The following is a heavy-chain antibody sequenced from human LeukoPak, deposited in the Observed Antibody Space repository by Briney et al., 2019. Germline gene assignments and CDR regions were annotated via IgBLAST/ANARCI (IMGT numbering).Heavy chain of an antibody. J-gene: IGHJ4*02. V-gene: IGHV3-74*01. CDR2: ISPDGTTT. Sequence: GGSLRLSCAASGFTFSYSWMHWVRQAPGKGLVWVSGISPDGTTTNYADSMKGRFTISRDNAKNTLYLQMNSLRAEDTAVYYCMRSSDYWGQGTLVTVSS. CDR3: MRSSDY. CDR1: GFTFSYSW.